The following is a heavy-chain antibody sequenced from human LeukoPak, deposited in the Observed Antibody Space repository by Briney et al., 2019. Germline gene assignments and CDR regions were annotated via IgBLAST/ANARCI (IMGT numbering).Heavy chain of an antibody. J-gene: IGHJ4*02. D-gene: IGHD3-10*01. CDR1: GGSISSYY. CDR2: INHSGST. CDR3: ARGTYYYGSGSRY. Sequence: SETLSLTCTVSGGSISSYYWSWIRQPPGKGLEWIGEINHSGSTNYNPSLKSRVTISVDTSKNQFSLKLSSVTAADTAVYYCARGTYYYGSGSRYWGQGTLVTVSS. V-gene: IGHV4-34*01.